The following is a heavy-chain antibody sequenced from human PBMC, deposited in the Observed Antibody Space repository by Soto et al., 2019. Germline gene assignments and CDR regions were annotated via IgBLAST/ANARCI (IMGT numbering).Heavy chain of an antibody. CDR2: IYHSGST. D-gene: IGHD5-12*01. CDR1: GGSISSGGYS. J-gene: IGHJ4*02. V-gene: IGHV4-30-2*03. Sequence: TLSLTCAVSGGSISSGGYSWSWIRQPPGKGLEWIGYIYHSGSTYYNPSLKSRVTISVDTSKNQFSLKLSSVTAADTAVYYCARQGDGYNFGPWYWGQGTLVTVSS. CDR3: ARQGDGYNFGPWY.